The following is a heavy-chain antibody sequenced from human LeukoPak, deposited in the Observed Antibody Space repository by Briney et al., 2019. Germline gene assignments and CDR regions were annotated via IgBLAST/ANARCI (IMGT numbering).Heavy chain of an antibody. CDR1: GFAFSSYW. J-gene: IGHJ4*02. V-gene: IGHV3-7*01. CDR3: ARESLYCGSTSCTSPHFDY. D-gene: IGHD2-2*01. CDR2: IKQDGSEK. Sequence: GGSLRLSCAASGFAFSSYWMSWVRQAPGKGLEWVANIKQDGSEKYYVDSVKGRFTISRDNAKNSLYLQMNSLRAEDTAVYYCARESLYCGSTSCTSPHFDYWGQGTLVTVSS.